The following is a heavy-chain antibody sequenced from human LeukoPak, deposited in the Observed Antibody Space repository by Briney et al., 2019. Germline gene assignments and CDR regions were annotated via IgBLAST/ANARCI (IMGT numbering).Heavy chain of an antibody. CDR2: IRYDGSDK. CDR3: ANYDYGSRTIDS. Sequence: GGSLRLSCAASGFTFSSYDMHWVRQAPGKGLEWVAFIRYDGSDKNYADSVKGRFTISRDNSKNTLYLQMNSLRGEDTAVYYCANYDYGSRTIDSWGQGNLVTVSS. D-gene: IGHD4-17*01. J-gene: IGHJ4*02. V-gene: IGHV3-30*02. CDR1: GFTFSSYD.